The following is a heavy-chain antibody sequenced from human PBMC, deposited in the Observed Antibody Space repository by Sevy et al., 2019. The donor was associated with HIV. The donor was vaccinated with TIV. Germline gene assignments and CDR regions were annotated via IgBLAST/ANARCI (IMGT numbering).Heavy chain of an antibody. CDR3: AKRNPEEDGFDI. CDR2: ISYGGSDK. V-gene: IGHV3-30*18. J-gene: IGHJ3*02. Sequence: GGSLRLSCAASGFTFSTYGLHWVRQAPGKGLEWVAGISYGGSDKYYAHSVKGRFTIYRDHSKNTLYLQMNSLRAEDTAVYYCAKRNPEEDGFDIWGQGTMVTVSS. CDR1: GFTFSTYG.